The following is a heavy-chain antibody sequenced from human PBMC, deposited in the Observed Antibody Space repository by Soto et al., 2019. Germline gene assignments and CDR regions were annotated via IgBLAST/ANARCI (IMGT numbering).Heavy chain of an antibody. CDR1: GSTFSSYG. Sequence: QVQLVESGGGVVQPGRSLRLSCAAAGSTFSSYGMHWVRQAPGKGLEWVALIWYDGSNKKYADSGKGRFTISRDNSKNTLYLXXXXXXXXXXXXXXXXRDQVGMATMPGDYWGQGTLVTVSS. J-gene: IGHJ4*02. CDR3: XRDQVGMATMPGDY. D-gene: IGHD2-2*01. CDR2: IWYDGSNK. V-gene: IGHV3-33*01.